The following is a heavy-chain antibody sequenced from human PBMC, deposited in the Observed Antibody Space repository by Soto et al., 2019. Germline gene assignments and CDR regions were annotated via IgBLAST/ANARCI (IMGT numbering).Heavy chain of an antibody. V-gene: IGHV3-64*01. D-gene: IGHD2-15*01. CDR2: ISSNGGST. Sequence: VGSLRLSCAASGFTFSSYAMHWVRQAPGKGLEYVSAISSNGGSTYYANSVKGRFTISRDNSKNTLYLQMGSLRAEDMAVYYCATLSSPYTVVTAGRDAFDIWGQGTMVTVSS. CDR1: GFTFSSYA. J-gene: IGHJ3*02. CDR3: ATLSSPYTVVTAGRDAFDI.